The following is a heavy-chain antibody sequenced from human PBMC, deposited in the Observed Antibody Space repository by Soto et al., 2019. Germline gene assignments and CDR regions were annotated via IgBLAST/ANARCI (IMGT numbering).Heavy chain of an antibody. Sequence: ASVKVSCKASGYTFTSYAMRWVRQAPGQRLEWMGWINAGNGNTKYSQKFQGRVTITRDTSASTAYMELSSLRSEDTAVYYFARVGGYDFWSGHYGMDVWGQGTTVTVSS. CDR1: GYTFTSYA. V-gene: IGHV1-3*01. J-gene: IGHJ6*02. CDR2: INAGNGNT. D-gene: IGHD3-3*01. CDR3: ARVGGYDFWSGHYGMDV.